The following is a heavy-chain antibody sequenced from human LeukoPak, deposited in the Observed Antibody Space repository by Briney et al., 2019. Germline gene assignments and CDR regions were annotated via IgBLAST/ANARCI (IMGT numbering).Heavy chain of an antibody. CDR2: SDPEDGEK. D-gene: IGHD2-21*02. Sequence: ASVKVSCKVSGYSLSELSLHWVRQAPGKRLEWMGGSDPEDGEKIYAQKFQGRVTMTEDTSTDTAYMELSSLRSEDTAVYYCAIKVTPNGCLGYWGQGTLVTVSS. CDR3: AIKVTPNGCLGY. J-gene: IGHJ4*02. V-gene: IGHV1-24*01. CDR1: GYSLSELS.